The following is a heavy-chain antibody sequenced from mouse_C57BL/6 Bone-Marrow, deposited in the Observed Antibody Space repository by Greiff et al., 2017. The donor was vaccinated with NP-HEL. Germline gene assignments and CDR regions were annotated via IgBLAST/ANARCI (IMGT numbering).Heavy chain of an antibody. CDR3: TADPSYAMDY. J-gene: IGHJ4*01. Sequence: EVKVVESGGGLVQPGGSMKLSCVASGFTFSNYWMNWVRQSPEKGLEWVAQIRLKSDNYATHYAESVQGRFTISRDDSKSSVYLQMNNLRAEDTGIYYCTADPSYAMDYWGQGTSVTVSS. V-gene: IGHV6-3*01. CDR1: GFTFSNYW. CDR2: IRLKSDNYAT.